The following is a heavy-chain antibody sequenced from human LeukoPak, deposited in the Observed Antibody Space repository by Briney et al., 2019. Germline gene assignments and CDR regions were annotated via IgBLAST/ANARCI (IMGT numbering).Heavy chain of an antibody. Sequence: ASVKVSCKVSGYTLTELSMHWVRQAPGQGLEWMGIINPSGGSTTYAQKFQGRVTMTRDTSTSTVYMELSSLRSDDTAVYFCARVDGSPDYWGQGTLVTVSS. V-gene: IGHV1-46*01. J-gene: IGHJ4*02. D-gene: IGHD2-15*01. CDR3: ARVDGSPDY. CDR2: INPSGGST. CDR1: GYTLTELS.